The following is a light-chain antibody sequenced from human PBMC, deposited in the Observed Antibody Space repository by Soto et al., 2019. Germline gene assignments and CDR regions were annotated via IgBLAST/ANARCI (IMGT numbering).Light chain of an antibody. Sequence: QAVVTQPPSLSAAPGQGVTISCSGSGSNVGYNSVSWYQQLPGTAPKLLIYDNYKRPSGIPARFSGSKSGTSASLGITGLQTGDEADYYCGAWDDRLTAYVFGSGTKLTVL. CDR3: GAWDDRLTAYV. CDR1: GSNVGYNS. CDR2: DNY. J-gene: IGLJ1*01. V-gene: IGLV1-51*01.